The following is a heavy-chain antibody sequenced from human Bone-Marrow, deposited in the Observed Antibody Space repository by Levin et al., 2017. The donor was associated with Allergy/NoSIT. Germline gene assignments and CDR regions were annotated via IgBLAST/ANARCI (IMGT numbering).Heavy chain of an antibody. V-gene: IGHV3-7*04. CDR2: MRQDGSET. Sequence: PGGSLRLSCAASGFNLSSSWMSWVRQAPGNGLEWVANMRQDGSETYYVDSVKGRFTISGDHAKNSLSLQMNSLRVEDTAVYYCAREGGDGYHYVDWGQGTLVTVSS. D-gene: IGHD5-24*01. CDR3: AREGGDGYHYVD. J-gene: IGHJ4*02. CDR1: GFNLSSSW.